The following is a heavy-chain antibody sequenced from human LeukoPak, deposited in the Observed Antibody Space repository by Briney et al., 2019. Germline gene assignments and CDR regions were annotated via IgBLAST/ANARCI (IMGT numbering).Heavy chain of an antibody. CDR1: GFTFSDYY. V-gene: IGHV3-11*01. Sequence: GGSLRLSCAASGFTFSDYYMSWIRQAPGKGLEWVSYISGSGSTIYYADSVKGRFTISRDNAKNSLYLQMNSLRAEDTAVYYCARQYYDYVWGSYRSPPDYWGQGTLVTVSS. J-gene: IGHJ4*02. CDR2: ISGSGSTI. D-gene: IGHD3-16*02. CDR3: ARQYYDYVWGSYRSPPDY.